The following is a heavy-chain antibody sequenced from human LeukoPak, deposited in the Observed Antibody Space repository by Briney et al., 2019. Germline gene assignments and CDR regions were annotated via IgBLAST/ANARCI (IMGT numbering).Heavy chain of an antibody. Sequence: GGSLRLSCAASGFTFDDYGMSWVRQAPGKGLEWVSGINWNGGRTGYVDSVKGRFTISRDNAKNTLYLQMNSLRAEDTAVYYCARVTVSSSEVIFDYWGQGSLVTVSS. J-gene: IGHJ4*02. D-gene: IGHD1-20*01. CDR3: ARVTVSSSEVIFDY. V-gene: IGHV3-20*04. CDR2: INWNGGRT. CDR1: GFTFDDYG.